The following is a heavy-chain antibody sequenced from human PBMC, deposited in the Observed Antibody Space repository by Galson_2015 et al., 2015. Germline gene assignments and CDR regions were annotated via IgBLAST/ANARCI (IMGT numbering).Heavy chain of an antibody. V-gene: IGHV3-74*01. J-gene: IGHJ4*02. Sequence: SLRLSCAASGFTFSSYWMHWVRQAPGKGLVWVSRINSDGSSTSYADSVKGRFTISRDNAKNTLYLQMNSLRAEDTAVCYCATSAYGFWSGYFDYWGQGTLATVSS. CDR3: ATSAYGFWSGYFDY. CDR1: GFTFSSYW. D-gene: IGHD3-3*01. CDR2: INSDGSST.